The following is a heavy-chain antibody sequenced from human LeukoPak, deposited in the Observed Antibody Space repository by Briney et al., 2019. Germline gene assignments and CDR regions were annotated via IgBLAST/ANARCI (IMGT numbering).Heavy chain of an antibody. D-gene: IGHD6-13*01. Sequence: PGGSLRLSCAASGFTFSSYSMNWVRQAPGKGLEWVSSISSSSSYIYYADSVKGRFTISRDNAKNSLYLQMNSLRAVDTAVYYCARGDSSSLYYFDYWGQGTLVTVSS. V-gene: IGHV3-21*01. CDR1: GFTFSSYS. CDR3: ARGDSSSLYYFDY. J-gene: IGHJ4*02. CDR2: ISSSSSYI.